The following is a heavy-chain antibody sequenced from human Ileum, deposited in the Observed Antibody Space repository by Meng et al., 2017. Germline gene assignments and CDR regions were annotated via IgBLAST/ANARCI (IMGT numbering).Heavy chain of an antibody. D-gene: IGHD1-26*01. CDR3: ATLSYSSLGY. J-gene: IGHJ4*02. V-gene: IGHV3-11*01. CDR1: GITFSEYY. Sequence: QMELGESWGGFVKPGGSRVHSCVASGITFSEYYMSWIRQAPRKGLEWVSYISNSGSNIYYVDSVKGRFTISRDNAKNSLYLQMNSLRAEDTAVYYCATLSYSSLGYWGQGTLVTASS. CDR2: ISNSGSNI.